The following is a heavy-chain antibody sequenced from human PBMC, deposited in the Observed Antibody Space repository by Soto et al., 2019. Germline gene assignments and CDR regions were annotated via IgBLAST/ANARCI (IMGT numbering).Heavy chain of an antibody. CDR3: ATDIHASWLLNS. J-gene: IGHJ5*02. CDR1: GFGFGGKT. CDR2: IAPDGSQI. V-gene: IGHV3-30-3*01. Sequence: GGSLRLSCAASGFGFGGKTMYWVRQAPGRGLEWVALIAPDGSQIYYADSVKGRFTISRDNSKNTLYLQMDSLRAEDTSLYLCATDIHASWLLNSWGQGTLVTVSS. D-gene: IGHD2-2*01.